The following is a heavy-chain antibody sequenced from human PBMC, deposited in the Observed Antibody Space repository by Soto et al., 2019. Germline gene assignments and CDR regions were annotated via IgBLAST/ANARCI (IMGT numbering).Heavy chain of an antibody. J-gene: IGHJ4*02. CDR2: IYHSGST. CDR3: AGGIAARPLGY. CDR1: GGSISSGGFS. D-gene: IGHD6-6*01. V-gene: IGHV4-30-2*01. Sequence: QLQLQESGSGLVRPSQTLSLTCAVSGGSISSGGFSWSWIRQPPGKGLESIGYIYHSGSTYYNPSLKSRVTITVDRSKNQFSLKLSSVTAADTAVYYCAGGIAARPLGYWGQGTLVTVSS.